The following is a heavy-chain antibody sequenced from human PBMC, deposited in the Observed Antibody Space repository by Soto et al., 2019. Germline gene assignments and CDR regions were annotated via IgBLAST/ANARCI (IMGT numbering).Heavy chain of an antibody. J-gene: IGHJ4*02. CDR3: ARELGHGGFNVFEY. CDR1: GDSISRGGFY. D-gene: IGHD4-17*01. Sequence: QVQLQESGPGLVKPSQTLSLTCAVSGDSISRGGFYWSWIRQHPGKGLEWIGYKYYGGITKYNPSLKSRATISVVTSKNQFSLMLTSVTAADTAVYYCARELGHGGFNVFEYWGQGSLVIVSS. V-gene: IGHV4-31*11. CDR2: KYYGGIT.